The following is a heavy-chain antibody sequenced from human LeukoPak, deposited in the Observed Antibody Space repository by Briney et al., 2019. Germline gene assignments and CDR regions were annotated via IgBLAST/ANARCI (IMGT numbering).Heavy chain of an antibody. Sequence: PGGSLRLSCAASGFTFSSYSMNWVRQAPGKGLEWVSSISSSSSYLYYADSVEGRFTISRDNAKNSLYLQMNSLRAEDTAVYYCARDRGSDYWGQGTLVTVSS. J-gene: IGHJ4*02. V-gene: IGHV3-21*01. D-gene: IGHD3-10*01. CDR1: GFTFSSYS. CDR3: ARDRGSDY. CDR2: ISSSSSYL.